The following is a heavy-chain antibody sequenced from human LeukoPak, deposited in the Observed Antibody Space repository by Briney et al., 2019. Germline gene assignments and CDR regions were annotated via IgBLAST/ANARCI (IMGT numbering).Heavy chain of an antibody. CDR2: ISYDGSNK. V-gene: IGHV3-30*18. CDR1: GFTFSSYS. Sequence: GGSLRLSCAASGFTFSSYSMNWVRQAPGKGLEWVAVISYDGSNKYYADSVKGRFTISRDNSKNTLYLQMNSLRAEDTAVYYCAKDPSKGYYDFWSGYSYYYYGMDVWRQGTTVTVSS. J-gene: IGHJ6*02. CDR3: AKDPSKGYYDFWSGYSYYYYGMDV. D-gene: IGHD3-3*01.